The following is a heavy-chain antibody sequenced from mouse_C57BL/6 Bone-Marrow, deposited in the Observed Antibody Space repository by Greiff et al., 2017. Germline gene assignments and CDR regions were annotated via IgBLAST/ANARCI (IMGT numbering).Heavy chain of an antibody. D-gene: IGHD2-5*01. CDR1: GFTFSDYY. J-gene: IGHJ4*01. CDR2: INYDGSST. V-gene: IGHV5-16*01. CDR3: AREDPYSNPYAMDY. Sequence: EVQRVESEGGLVQPGSSMKLSCTASGFTFSDYYMAWVRQVPEKGLEWVANINYDGSSTYYLDSLKSRFIISRDNAKNILYLQMSSLKSEDTATYYCAREDPYSNPYAMDYWGQGTSVTVSS.